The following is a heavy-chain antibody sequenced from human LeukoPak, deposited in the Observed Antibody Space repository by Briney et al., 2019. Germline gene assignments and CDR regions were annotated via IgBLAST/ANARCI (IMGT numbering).Heavy chain of an antibody. CDR3: AKDPTHGWGFEN. V-gene: IGHV3-30*02. CDR2: IQNDASKK. J-gene: IGHJ4*02. CDR1: GLTFSTYG. Sequence: GPSLRLSCATSGLTFSTYGMQWVRPPPGKGMEWVVFIQNDASKKYYADSVKGRFTISRDNSKNTLYLQLNSLRAEDTAVYYCAKDPTHGWGFENWGQGTLVTVSS. D-gene: IGHD6-19*01.